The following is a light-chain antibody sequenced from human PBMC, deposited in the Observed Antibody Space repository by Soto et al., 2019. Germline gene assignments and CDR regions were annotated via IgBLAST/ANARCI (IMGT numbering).Light chain of an antibody. CDR3: SSYTSSSSPGVV. J-gene: IGLJ2*01. CDR1: SSDIGGYNY. Sequence: QSALTQPASVSGSPGQSITISCTGTSSDIGGYNYVSWYQQHPGKAPKLMIYEVNNRPSGVSNRFSGSKSGNTASLTISGLQAEDEADYHCSSYTSSSSPGVVFGGGTKLTVL. CDR2: EVN. V-gene: IGLV2-14*01.